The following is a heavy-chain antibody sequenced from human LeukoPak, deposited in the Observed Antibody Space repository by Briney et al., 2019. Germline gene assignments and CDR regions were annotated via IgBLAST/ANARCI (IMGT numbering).Heavy chain of an antibody. Sequence: NPGGSLRLSCAASGFTFRSYSMNCVRQAPGKGLGWVSSISSSSSDIYYADSVKGRFTIYRDNTKNSMYLRMNSLRAEDTAVYYCAREDYYDSSGYSPGAFDIWGQGTMVTVSS. V-gene: IGHV3-21*01. CDR2: ISSSSSDI. CDR3: AREDYYDSSGYSPGAFDI. CDR1: GFTFRSYS. J-gene: IGHJ3*02. D-gene: IGHD3-22*01.